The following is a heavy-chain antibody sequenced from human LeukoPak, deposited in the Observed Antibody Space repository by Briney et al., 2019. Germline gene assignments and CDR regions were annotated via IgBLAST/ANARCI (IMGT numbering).Heavy chain of an antibody. CDR1: GFTFSSYG. D-gene: IGHD3-22*01. V-gene: IGHV3-33*01. Sequence: PGRSLRLSCAASGFTFSSYGMHWVRQAPGKGLERVAVIWYDGSNKYYADSVKGRFTISRDNSKNTLYLQMNSLRAEDTAVYYCARDDSSALFPDYWGQGTLVTVSS. CDR3: ARDDSSALFPDY. CDR2: IWYDGSNK. J-gene: IGHJ4*02.